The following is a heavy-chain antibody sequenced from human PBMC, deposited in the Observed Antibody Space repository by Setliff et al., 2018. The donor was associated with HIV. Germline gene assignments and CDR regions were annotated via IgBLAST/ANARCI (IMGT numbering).Heavy chain of an antibody. CDR1: GFAFSGHQ. J-gene: IGHJ4*02. CDR3: ARDVLKFWSGSGALDF. D-gene: IGHD3-3*01. V-gene: IGHV3-7*01. Sequence: GGSLRLSCAASGFAFSGHQMSWVRQAPGKGLEWVAKIKQDGSDKYYVDSVKGRFTISRDNAKNSLYLQMNSLRAEDTDMYYCARDVLKFWSGSGALDFWGPGTLVTVSS. CDR2: IKQDGSDK.